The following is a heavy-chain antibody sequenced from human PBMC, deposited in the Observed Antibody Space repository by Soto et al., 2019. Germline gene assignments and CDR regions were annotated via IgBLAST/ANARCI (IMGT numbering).Heavy chain of an antibody. CDR1: GFTFSDYA. D-gene: IGHD6-19*01. V-gene: IGHV3-30*18. CDR3: AKGGRQWRVTSDFSY. Sequence: VQLVESGGGVVQPGRSLRLSCAASGFTFSDYAMHWVRQAPGKGLEWVAVVSHDGRNTHYADSVKGRFTISRDSSKNPVSLEMTSLRAEDTALYYCAKGGRQWRVTSDFSYWGQGALVTVSS. CDR2: VSHDGRNT. J-gene: IGHJ4*02.